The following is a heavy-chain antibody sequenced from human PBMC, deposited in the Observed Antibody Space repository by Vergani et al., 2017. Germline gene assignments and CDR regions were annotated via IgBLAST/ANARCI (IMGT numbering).Heavy chain of an antibody. D-gene: IGHD3-10*01. CDR1: GATFRSNT. CDR3: ASGSVTMVRGPYVRYYYGMDV. CDR2: IIPVLGIA. J-gene: IGHJ6*02. V-gene: IGHV1-69*02. Sequence: QVQLVQSGAEVKKPGSSVKVSCKASGATFRSNTISWVRQVPGQGLEWMGRIIPVLGIANYAQKFQGRVTITADESTSTAYMELSSLRSEDTAVYYCASGSVTMVRGPYVRYYYGMDVWGQGTTVTVSS.